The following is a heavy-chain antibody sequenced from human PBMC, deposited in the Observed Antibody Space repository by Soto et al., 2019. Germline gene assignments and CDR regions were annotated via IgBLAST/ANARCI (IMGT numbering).Heavy chain of an antibody. J-gene: IGHJ5*02. D-gene: IGHD2-2*01. CDR1: GYTFTSYD. CDR2: MNPNSGNT. Sequence: GASVKVSCKASGYTFTSYDINWVRQATGQGLEWMGWMNPNSGNTGYAQKFQGRVTMTRNTSISTAYMELSSLRSEDTAVYYCARGETYANWIDLSGQGTLVTVSS. V-gene: IGHV1-8*01. CDR3: ARGETYANWIDL.